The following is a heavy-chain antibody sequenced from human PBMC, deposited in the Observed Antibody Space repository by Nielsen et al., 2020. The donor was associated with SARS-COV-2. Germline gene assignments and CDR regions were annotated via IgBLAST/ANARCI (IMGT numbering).Heavy chain of an antibody. D-gene: IGHD3-3*01. V-gene: IGHV4-39*07. J-gene: IGHJ5*02. CDR1: GGSISSSSYY. CDR2: IYYSGST. Sequence: GSLRLPCTVSGGSISSSSYYWGWIRQPPGKGLEWIGSIYYSGSTYYNPSLKSRVTISVDTSKNQFSLKLSSVTAADTAVYYCARVPFESYDFWSGYYPAAYNWFDPWGQGTLVTVSS. CDR3: ARVPFESYDFWSGYYPAAYNWFDP.